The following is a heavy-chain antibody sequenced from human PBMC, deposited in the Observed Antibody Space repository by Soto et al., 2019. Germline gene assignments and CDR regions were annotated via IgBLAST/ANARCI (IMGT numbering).Heavy chain of an antibody. CDR3: AKIRSRGSGWYNDY. CDR2: ITVSGGST. V-gene: IGHV3-23*01. Sequence: PVWSLRLSWSASLFTFSSYAMSWVRKTPGKGLEWVSGITVSGGSTYYADSVKGRFTISRDNSKNTLYLQMNSLRAEDTAVYYCAKIRSRGSGWYNDYWGQGTLVTVSS. D-gene: IGHD6-19*01. CDR1: LFTFSSYA. J-gene: IGHJ4*02.